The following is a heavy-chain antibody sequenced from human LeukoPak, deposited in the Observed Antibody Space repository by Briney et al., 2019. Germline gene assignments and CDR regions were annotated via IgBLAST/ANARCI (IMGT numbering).Heavy chain of an antibody. D-gene: IGHD3-22*01. J-gene: IGHJ4*02. Sequence: GGSLRLSCAASGFTFSNYWMSWVRQAPGKGLEWVASIKQDGSEKYYVDSVKGRFTISRDNAKNSLYLQMISLSAEDTAFYYCAGYYSGYWGQGTLVTVSS. CDR2: IKQDGSEK. CDR1: GFTFSNYW. CDR3: AGYYSGY. V-gene: IGHV3-7*01.